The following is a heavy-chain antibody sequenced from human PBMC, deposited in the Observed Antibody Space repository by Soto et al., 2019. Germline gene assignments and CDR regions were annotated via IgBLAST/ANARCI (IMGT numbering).Heavy chain of an antibody. D-gene: IGHD2-21*02. CDR2: IGAAGDP. CDR1: GFTFSIFD. Sequence: EVQLVESGGGLIQPGASVRLSCAASGFTFSIFDMHWVRQAPGKGLEWVSAIGAAGDPHYSGSVKGRFIISRQNAKNSLYLQMNSLTVGDTAVYYCAKSSSDSLTSFDSWGQGTLVTVSS. CDR3: AKSSSDSLTSFDS. V-gene: IGHV3-13*05. J-gene: IGHJ5*01.